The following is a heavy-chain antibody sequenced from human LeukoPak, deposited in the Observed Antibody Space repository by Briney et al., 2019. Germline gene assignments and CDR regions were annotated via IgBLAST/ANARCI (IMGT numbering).Heavy chain of an antibody. CDR2: IYYSGST. D-gene: IGHD3-22*01. Sequence: KTSETLSLTCTVSGGSINSFYWSWIRQPPGKGLEWIAYIYYSGSTNYNPSLKSRVTISVDTSKNQFSLNLSSVTAADTAVYYCPRVRALSYYDSSGDLYYFDYWGQGTLVTVSS. J-gene: IGHJ4*02. CDR3: PRVRALSYYDSSGDLYYFDY. V-gene: IGHV4-59*01. CDR1: GGSINSFY.